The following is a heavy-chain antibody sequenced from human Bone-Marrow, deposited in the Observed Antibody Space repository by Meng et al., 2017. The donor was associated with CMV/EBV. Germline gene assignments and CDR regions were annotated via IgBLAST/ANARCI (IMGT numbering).Heavy chain of an antibody. CDR2: ISSSSSYI. CDR1: GFTFSSYS. CDR3: ARDLIISERRRYYYGSGLPDV. J-gene: IGHJ6*02. V-gene: IGHV3-21*01. D-gene: IGHD3-10*01. Sequence: GESLKICGAASGFTFSSYSMNWVRQAPGKGLEWVSSISSSSSYIYYADSVKGRFTITRDNAKNSLYLQMNSLRAEDTAVYYCARDLIISERRRYYYGSGLPDVWGQGTTVTVSS.